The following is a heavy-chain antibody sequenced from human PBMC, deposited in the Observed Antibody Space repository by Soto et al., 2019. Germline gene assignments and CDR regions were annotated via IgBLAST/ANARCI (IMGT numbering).Heavy chain of an antibody. CDR3: ARSGRIVGATGSHDSFDI. J-gene: IGHJ3*02. V-gene: IGHV3-30-3*01. CDR1: GFTFSSYA. CDR2: ISYDGSNK. Sequence: QVQLVESGGGVVQPGRSLRLSCAASGFTFSSYAMHWVRQAPGKGLEWVAVISYDGSNKYYADSVKGRFTISRDNSKNTRYLQMNSLRAEDQAVYYCARSGRIVGATGSHDSFDIWGQGTMVTVSS. D-gene: IGHD1-26*01.